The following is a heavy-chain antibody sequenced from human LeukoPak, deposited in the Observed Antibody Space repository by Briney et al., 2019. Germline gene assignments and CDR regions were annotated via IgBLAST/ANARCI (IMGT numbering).Heavy chain of an antibody. D-gene: IGHD6-19*01. V-gene: IGHV3-30*18. CDR2: ISYDGSNK. J-gene: IGHJ4*02. Sequence: GGSLRLSCAASGFTFSSYGMHWVRQAPGKGLEWVAVISYDGSNKYYADSVKGRFTISRDNSKNTLYLQMNSLRAEDTAVYYCAKDRGSVAVAGSGEYYFDYWGQGTLVTVSP. CDR3: AKDRGSVAVAGSGEYYFDY. CDR1: GFTFSSYG.